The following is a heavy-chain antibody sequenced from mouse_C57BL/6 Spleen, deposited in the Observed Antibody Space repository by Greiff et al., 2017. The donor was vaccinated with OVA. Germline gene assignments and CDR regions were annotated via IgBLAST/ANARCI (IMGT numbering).Heavy chain of an antibody. V-gene: IGHV1-61*01. CDR2: IYPSDSET. CDR3: AITTVVGDYFDY. D-gene: IGHD1-1*01. Sequence: QVQLQQSGAELVRPGSSVKLSCKASGYTFTSYWMDWVKQRPGQGLEWIGNIYPSDSETHYNQKFKDKATLTVDKSSSTAYMQISSLTSEDSAVYYCAITTVVGDYFDYWGQGTTLTVSS. J-gene: IGHJ2*01. CDR1: GYTFTSYW.